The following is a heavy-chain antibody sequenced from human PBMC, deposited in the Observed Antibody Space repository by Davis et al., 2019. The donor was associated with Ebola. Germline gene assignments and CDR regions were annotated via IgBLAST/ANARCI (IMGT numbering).Heavy chain of an antibody. CDR2: IIPIFGTA. CDR3: ARGHYYDSSGPPC. J-gene: IGHJ4*02. V-gene: IGHV1-69*13. D-gene: IGHD3-22*01. CDR1: GGTFTSYA. Sequence: SVKVSCKASGGTFTSYAITWLRPAPGQGLEWMGAIIPIFGTANYAQKFQGRVTITADESTSTAYMELSSLGSEDTAVYYCARGHYYDSSGPPCWGQGTLVTVSS.